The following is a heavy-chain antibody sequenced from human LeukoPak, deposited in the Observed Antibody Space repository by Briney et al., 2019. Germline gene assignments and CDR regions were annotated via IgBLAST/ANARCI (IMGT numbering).Heavy chain of an antibody. Sequence: SETLSLTCAVYGGSFSGYYWSWIRQPPGKGLEWIGEINHSGSTNYNPSLKSRVTISVDTSKNQFSLKLSSVTAADTAVYYCARGKVVIKSLDYWGQGTLVTVSS. D-gene: IGHD3-22*01. J-gene: IGHJ4*02. CDR1: GGSFSGYY. CDR2: INHSGST. V-gene: IGHV4-34*01. CDR3: ARGKVVIKSLDY.